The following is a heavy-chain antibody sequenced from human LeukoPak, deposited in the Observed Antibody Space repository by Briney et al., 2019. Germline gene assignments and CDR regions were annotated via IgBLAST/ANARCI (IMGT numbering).Heavy chain of an antibody. Sequence: GESLKISCKGSGYIFTNYWIVWVRQMPGKGLEWMGIIYSGDSDTRYSPSFQGEVTISADKSISTAYLQWSSLKASDTAMYYCARSSSSSPKELWYWGQGTLVTVSS. J-gene: IGHJ4*02. CDR1: GYIFTNYW. CDR3: ARSSSSSPKELWY. CDR2: IYSGDSDT. V-gene: IGHV5-51*01. D-gene: IGHD6-13*01.